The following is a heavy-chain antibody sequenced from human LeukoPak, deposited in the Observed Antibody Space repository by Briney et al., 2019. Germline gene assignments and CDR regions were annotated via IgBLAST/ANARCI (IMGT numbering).Heavy chain of an antibody. CDR1: GGSISSSSYY. V-gene: IGHV4-39*01. J-gene: IGHJ4*02. D-gene: IGHD1-1*01. CDR2: IYYSGST. CDR3: ARHGGVERDFDY. Sequence: PSETLSLTCTVSGGSISSSSYYWGWIRQPPGKGLEWIGSIYYSGSTYYNPSLKSRVTISVDTSKNQFSLKLSSVTAADTAVYYCARHGGVERDFDYWGQGTLVTVSS.